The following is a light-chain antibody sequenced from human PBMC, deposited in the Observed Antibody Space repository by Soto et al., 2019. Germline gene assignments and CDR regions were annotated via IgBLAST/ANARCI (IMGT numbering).Light chain of an antibody. Sequence: EIVLTQSPGALSLSPGERATLSCRASQSVSNNYLAWYQQKPGQAPRLLIYGASNRATGIPDRFSGSGSGTDFTLTISRLEPEDFATYYCQQYNSYSPTCGQATKV. CDR2: GAS. CDR1: QSVSNNY. J-gene: IGKJ1*01. CDR3: QQYNSYSPT. V-gene: IGKV3-20*01.